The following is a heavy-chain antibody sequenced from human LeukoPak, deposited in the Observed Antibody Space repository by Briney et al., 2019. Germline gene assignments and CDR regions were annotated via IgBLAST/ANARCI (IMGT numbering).Heavy chain of an antibody. Sequence: SETLSLTCAVPGVSITSGSYYWGWIRQPPGKGLEWIGSVHHSGNNHYNPSLKSRVTVSVDTSKNQFSLKVKSVSAADTAIFYCAKSRWIAAGPFDYWGQGSLVTVSS. D-gene: IGHD6-25*01. J-gene: IGHJ4*02. CDR3: AKSRWIAAGPFDY. V-gene: IGHV4-39*01. CDR1: GVSITSGSYY. CDR2: VHHSGNN.